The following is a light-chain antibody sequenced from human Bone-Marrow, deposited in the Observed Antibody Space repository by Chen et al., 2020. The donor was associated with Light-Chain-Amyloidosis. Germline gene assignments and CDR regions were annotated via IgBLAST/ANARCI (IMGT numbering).Light chain of an antibody. CDR3: QSYQGSSQGV. V-gene: IGLV6-57*01. J-gene: IGLJ3*02. CDR2: EDD. CDR1: SGSIATNF. Sequence: NFMLTQPHSVSESPGKTVIISCTRSSGSIATNFVQWYQQRPGSSPTTVIYEDDQSPSGVPDLFSGSIDRSSNSASLSISVLKTEDEADYYCQSYQGSSQGVFGGGTKLTVL.